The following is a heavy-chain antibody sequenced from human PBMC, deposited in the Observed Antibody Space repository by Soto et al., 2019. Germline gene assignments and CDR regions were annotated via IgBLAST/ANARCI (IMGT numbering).Heavy chain of an antibody. V-gene: IGHV3-7*01. CDR2: IKQDGSEK. D-gene: IGHD6-19*01. Sequence: GGSLRLSCAGSGFTFSSDWMSWVRQGPGKGLEWVANIKQDGSEKYYVDSVKGRFTISIDNAKNSLYLQMNSLRAEDTAVYYWAREGIAVAEPFDYWGQGT. CDR1: GFTFSSDW. J-gene: IGHJ4*02. CDR3: AREGIAVAEPFDY.